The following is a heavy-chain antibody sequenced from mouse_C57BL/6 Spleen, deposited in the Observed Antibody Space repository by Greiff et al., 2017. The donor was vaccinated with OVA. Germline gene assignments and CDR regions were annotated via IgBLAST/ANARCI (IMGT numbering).Heavy chain of an antibody. Sequence: EVQLQQSGPELVKPGASVKISCKASGYSFTGYYMNWVKQSPEKSLEWIGEINPSTGGTTYNQKFKAKATLTVDKSSSTAYMQLKSLTSEDSAVYYSARWGSSGYVPHAMDYWGQGTSVTVSS. CDR1: GYSFTGYY. D-gene: IGHD3-2*02. V-gene: IGHV1-42*01. CDR3: ARWGSSGYVPHAMDY. J-gene: IGHJ4*01. CDR2: INPSTGGT.